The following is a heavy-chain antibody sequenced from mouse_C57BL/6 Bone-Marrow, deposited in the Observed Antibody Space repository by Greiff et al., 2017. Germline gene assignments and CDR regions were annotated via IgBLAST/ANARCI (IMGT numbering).Heavy chain of an antibody. J-gene: IGHJ3*01. V-gene: IGHV5-6*01. D-gene: IGHD2-1*01. CDR1: GFTFSSYG. CDR2: ISSGGSYT. Sequence: EVQRVESGGDLVKPGGSLKLSCAASGFTFSSYGMSWVRQTPDKRLEWVATISSGGSYTYYPDSVKGRFTISRDNAKNTLYLQMSSLKSEDTAMYYCARLLYPFAYWGQGTLVTVSA. CDR3: ARLLYPFAY.